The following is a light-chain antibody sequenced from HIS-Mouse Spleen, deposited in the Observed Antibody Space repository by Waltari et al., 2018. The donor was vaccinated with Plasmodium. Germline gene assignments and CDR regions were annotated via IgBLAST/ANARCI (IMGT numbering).Light chain of an antibody. CDR3: QAWDSSTVV. V-gene: IGLV3-1*01. J-gene: IGLJ2*01. Sequence: SYELTQPPSVSVSPGQTASITCSGDKLGDKYACWYQQTPGQSPGLVIYQDTKRPSGIPERFSGSNSGNTATLTISGTQAMDEADYYCQAWDSSTVVFGGGTKLTVL. CDR2: QDT. CDR1: KLGDKY.